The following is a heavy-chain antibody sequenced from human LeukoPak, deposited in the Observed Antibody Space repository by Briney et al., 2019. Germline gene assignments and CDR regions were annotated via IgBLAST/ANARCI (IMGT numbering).Heavy chain of an antibody. Sequence: SETLSLTCTVSGGSISSYYWSWIRQPPGKGLEWIGYIYYSGSTNYNPSLKSRVTISVDTSKNQFSLKLSSVTAADTAVYYCARWRIGEFDYWGQGTLVTVSS. CDR3: ARWRIGEFDY. V-gene: IGHV4-59*12. J-gene: IGHJ4*02. CDR1: GGSISSYY. D-gene: IGHD3-10*01. CDR2: IYYSGST.